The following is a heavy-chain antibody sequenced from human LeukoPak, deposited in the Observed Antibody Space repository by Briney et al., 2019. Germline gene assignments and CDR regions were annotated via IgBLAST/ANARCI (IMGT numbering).Heavy chain of an antibody. Sequence: VGSLRLSCVATGFTFSAYAMAWRRQAPGKGLEWVSTISGSGGTTCAADSVKGRFTISRGNSKNILYLQVNSLRAGDTAVYYCAKDYYYDSSGYYYGDAFDIWGQGTMVTVSS. D-gene: IGHD3-22*01. CDR1: GFTFSAYA. J-gene: IGHJ3*02. CDR2: ISGSGGTT. V-gene: IGHV3-23*01. CDR3: AKDYYYDSSGYYYGDAFDI.